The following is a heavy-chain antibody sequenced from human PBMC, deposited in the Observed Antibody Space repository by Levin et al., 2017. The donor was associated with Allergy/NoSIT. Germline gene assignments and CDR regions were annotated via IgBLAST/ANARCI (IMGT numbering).Heavy chain of an antibody. CDR3: ARAYSNYADY. CDR1: HGSINGYY. CDR2: IHYSGTT. Sequence: NPGGSLRLSCTVSHGSINGYYWSWIRQPPGKGLEWIGYIHYSGTTDYTPSLKSRVTMSVDTSKKQFSLKLSSVTAADTAVYYCARAYSNYADYWGQGTLVTVSS. J-gene: IGHJ4*02. D-gene: IGHD4-11*01. V-gene: IGHV4-59*01.